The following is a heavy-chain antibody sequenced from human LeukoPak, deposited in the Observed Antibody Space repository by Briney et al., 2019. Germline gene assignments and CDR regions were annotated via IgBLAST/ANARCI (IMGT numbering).Heavy chain of an antibody. CDR3: VRDRFFDLYYFES. CDR2: ISSSGSTI. CDR1: GFTFSDYY. V-gene: IGHV3-11*01. D-gene: IGHD3-9*01. Sequence: GGSLRLSCAVSGFTFSDYYMSWIRQAPGKGLEWVSYISSSGSTISYADSVKGRFTISRDNAKNSLYLQMNSLRAEDTAVYYCVRDRFFDLYYFESWGQGTLVTVSS. J-gene: IGHJ4*02.